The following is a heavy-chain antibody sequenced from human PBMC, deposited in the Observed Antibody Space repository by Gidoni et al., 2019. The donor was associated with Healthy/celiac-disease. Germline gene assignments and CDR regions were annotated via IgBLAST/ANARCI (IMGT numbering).Heavy chain of an antibody. CDR1: GFTFSSYA. V-gene: IGHV3-23*01. D-gene: IGHD2-15*01. J-gene: IGHJ4*02. Sequence: EVQLLESGGGLLQPGGSLRLSRSASGFTFSSYAMSWVRQAPGKGLEWVSAISGSGGSTYYADSVKVRFTISRDNSKNTLYLQMNSLRAEDTAVYYCAKEGKHQIVVVVAALHYWGQGTLVTVSS. CDR2: ISGSGGST. CDR3: AKEGKHQIVVVVAALHY.